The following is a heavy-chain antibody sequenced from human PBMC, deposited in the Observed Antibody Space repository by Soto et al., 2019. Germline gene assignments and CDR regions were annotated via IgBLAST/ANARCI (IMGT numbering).Heavy chain of an antibody. CDR3: AHRRSLPLSVPYFDY. CDR1: GFSLSTSGVG. Sequence: QITLKESGPTLVKPTQTLTLTCTFSGFSLSTSGVGVGWIRQPPGKALEWLALIFWDDDKRHSPSLKSRLTIXXDXSXXRVVLTMTNMDPVDTATYYCAHRRSLPLSVPYFDYWGQGTLVSVSS. CDR2: IFWDDDK. V-gene: IGHV2-5*02. D-gene: IGHD2-15*01. J-gene: IGHJ4*02.